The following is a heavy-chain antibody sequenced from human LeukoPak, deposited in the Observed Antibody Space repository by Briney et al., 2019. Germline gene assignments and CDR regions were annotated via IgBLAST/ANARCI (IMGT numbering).Heavy chain of an antibody. V-gene: IGHV3-21*05. D-gene: IGHD3-10*01. CDR2: ISSSSSYI. CDR1: GFTFSSYS. Sequence: GGSLRLSCAASGFTFSSYSMNWVRQAPGKGLEWVSDISSSSSYIYYADSVKGRFTISRDNAKNSLYLQMNSLRAEDTAVYYCARHSKPRTYFYGTSDAFDIWGQGTMVTVSS. J-gene: IGHJ3*02. CDR3: ARHSKPRTYFYGTSDAFDI.